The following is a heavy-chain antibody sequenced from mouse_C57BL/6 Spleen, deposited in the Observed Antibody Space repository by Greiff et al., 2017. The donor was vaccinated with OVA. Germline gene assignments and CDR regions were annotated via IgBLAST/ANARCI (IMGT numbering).Heavy chain of an antibody. CDR1: GFTFTDYY. Sequence: EVMLVESGGGLVQPGGSLSLSCAASGFTFTDYYMSWVRQPPGKALEWLGFIRNKANGYTTEYSASVKGRFTISRDNSQSILYLQMNALRAEDSATYYCARGYGKRDAMDYWGQGTSVTVSS. CDR3: ARGYGKRDAMDY. D-gene: IGHD1-1*01. J-gene: IGHJ4*01. CDR2: IRNKANGYTT. V-gene: IGHV7-3*01.